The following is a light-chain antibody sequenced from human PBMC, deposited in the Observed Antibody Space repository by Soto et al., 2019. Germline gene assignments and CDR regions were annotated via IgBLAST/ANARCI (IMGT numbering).Light chain of an antibody. J-gene: IGLJ3*02. CDR1: SGSVSTSYY. CDR3: VLYMGSGIWV. Sequence: QTVVTQEPSFSVSPGRTVTLTCGLSSGSVSTSYYPSWYQQTPGQAPRTLIYSTNTRSSGVPDRFSGSILGNKAALTITGAQADDESDYYCVLYMGSGIWVFGGRTKLIVL. CDR2: STN. V-gene: IGLV8-61*01.